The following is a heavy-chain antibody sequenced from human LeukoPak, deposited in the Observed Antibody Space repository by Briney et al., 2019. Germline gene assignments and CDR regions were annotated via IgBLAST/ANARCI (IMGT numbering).Heavy chain of an antibody. V-gene: IGHV3-30*02. Sequence: QSGGSLRLSCAASGFTFSSYGMHWVRQAPGKGLEWVAFIRYDGSNKYYADSVKGRFTISRDNSKNTLYLQMNSLGAEDTAVYYCARDLTGYSTGWYVLYYFDYWGQGTLVTVFS. CDR2: IRYDGSNK. CDR3: ARDLTGYSTGWYVLYYFDY. D-gene: IGHD6-19*01. CDR1: GFTFSSYG. J-gene: IGHJ4*02.